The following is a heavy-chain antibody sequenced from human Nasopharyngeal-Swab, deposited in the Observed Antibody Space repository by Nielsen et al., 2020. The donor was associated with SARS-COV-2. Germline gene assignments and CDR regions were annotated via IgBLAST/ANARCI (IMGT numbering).Heavy chain of an antibody. Sequence: ASVQVSCKSSGYTFSRNDINWVRQATGQGLEWMGWMNPKSGDVGYAQKFQGKVNMTRNTSTTNAYMELSSMRHEDTAVYYCARGALGLGHSWFDPWGQGTLVTVSS. D-gene: IGHD3-16*01. J-gene: IGHJ5*02. V-gene: IGHV1-8*01. CDR2: MNPKSGDV. CDR1: GYTFSRND. CDR3: ARGALGLGHSWFDP.